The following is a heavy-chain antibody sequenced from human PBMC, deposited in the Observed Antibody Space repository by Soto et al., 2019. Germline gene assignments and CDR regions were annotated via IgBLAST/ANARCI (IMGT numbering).Heavy chain of an antibody. J-gene: IGHJ4*02. Sequence: EVQLLESGGGLVQPGGSLRLSCAASGFTFSSYAMSWVRQAPGKGLEWVSAISGSGGSTYYADSVKGRFTITSDNSKNTLYFQMNSLRGEDTAVYYRAKTACHYVWGSFDYWGQGTLVTVSS. V-gene: IGHV3-23*01. CDR2: ISGSGGST. CDR1: GFTFSSYA. D-gene: IGHD3-16*01. CDR3: AKTACHYVWGSFDY.